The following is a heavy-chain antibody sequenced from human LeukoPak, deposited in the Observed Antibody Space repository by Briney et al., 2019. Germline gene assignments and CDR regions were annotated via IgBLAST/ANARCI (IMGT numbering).Heavy chain of an antibody. Sequence: PSETLSLTCAVYGGSLDIYYWMFVRQPPGKGLHWIGEITYRRSADYNPSLKSRAGITIDASQRQISLKLTSVTAADTSVYYCAGYGGDWNFDFDSWGQGTLVSVSP. CDR3: AGYGGDWNFDFDS. V-gene: IGHV4-34*01. J-gene: IGHJ4*02. D-gene: IGHD2-21*01. CDR2: ITYRRSA. CDR1: GGSLDIYY.